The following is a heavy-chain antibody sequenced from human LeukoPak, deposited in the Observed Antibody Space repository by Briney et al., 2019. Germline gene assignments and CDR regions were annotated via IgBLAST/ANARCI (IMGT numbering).Heavy chain of an antibody. CDR3: ARQGLLNGYSGYWQFDY. V-gene: IGHV4-59*08. CDR2: IYYSGST. D-gene: IGHD5-12*01. CDR1: GGSISSYY. J-gene: IGHJ4*02. Sequence: SETLSLTCTVSGGSISSYYCSWIRQPPGKGLEWIGYIYYSGSTNYNPSLKSRVTISVDTSKNQFSLKLSSVTAADTAVYYCARQGLLNGYSGYWQFDYWGQGTLVTVSS.